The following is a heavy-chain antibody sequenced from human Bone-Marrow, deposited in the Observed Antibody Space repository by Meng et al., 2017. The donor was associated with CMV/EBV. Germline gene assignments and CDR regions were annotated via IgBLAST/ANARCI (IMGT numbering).Heavy chain of an antibody. CDR3: ARLEGTVAAFDY. Sequence: SLKISYAASGFTFDDYAMHWVRQAPGKGLEWVSGIAWNSGDIGYADSVKGRFVISRDNAQNSLYLQMNSLRDEDMAVYYCARLEGTVAAFDYWGQGTLVTVSS. CDR1: GFTFDDYA. V-gene: IGHV3-9*03. J-gene: IGHJ4*02. D-gene: IGHD6-6*01. CDR2: IAWNSGDI.